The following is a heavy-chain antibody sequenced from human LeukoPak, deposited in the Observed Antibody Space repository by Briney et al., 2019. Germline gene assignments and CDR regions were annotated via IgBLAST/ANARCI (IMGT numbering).Heavy chain of an antibody. CDR3: AREDGSSWSSFDY. CDR2: SYYSGST. D-gene: IGHD6-13*01. J-gene: IGHJ4*02. CDR1: GGSINSGGFY. V-gene: IGHV4-61*08. Sequence: SETLSLTCTVSGGSINSGGFYWSWIRQPPGKGLEWIGYSYYSGSTNYNPSLKSQVTISVDTSKNQFSLKLSSVTAADTAVYYCAREDGSSWSSFDYWGQGTLVTVSS.